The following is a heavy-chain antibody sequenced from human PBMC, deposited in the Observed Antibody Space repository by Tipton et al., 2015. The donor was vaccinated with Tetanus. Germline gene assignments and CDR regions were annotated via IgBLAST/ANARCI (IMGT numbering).Heavy chain of an antibody. CDR1: GFSVSNNY. CDR2: IYIGGSI. D-gene: IGHD6-6*01. CDR3: ARSESRIAPRIPWGMDI. V-gene: IGHV3-53*01. Sequence: SLRLSCAASGFSVSNNYMSWVRQAPGKGLEWVSVIYIGGSIYYTDSVKGRFTVSRDNTKNSLYLEINSLRAEDTAVYYCARSESRIAPRIPWGMDIWGQGTTVTVSS. J-gene: IGHJ6*02.